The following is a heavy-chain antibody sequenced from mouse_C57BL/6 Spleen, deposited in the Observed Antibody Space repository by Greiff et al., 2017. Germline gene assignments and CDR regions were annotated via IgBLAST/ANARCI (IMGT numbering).Heavy chain of an antibody. J-gene: IGHJ1*03. CDR1: GYTFTSYW. V-gene: IGHV1-55*01. CDR3: ARVEIPYWYFDV. Sequence: QVQLQQPGAELVKPGASVKMSCKASGYTFTSYWITWVKQRPGQGLEWIGDIYPGSGSTNYNEKFKNKATLTVDTSSSTAYMPRSSLTSEDSAVYYCARVEIPYWYFDVWGTGTTVTVSS. CDR2: IYPGSGST.